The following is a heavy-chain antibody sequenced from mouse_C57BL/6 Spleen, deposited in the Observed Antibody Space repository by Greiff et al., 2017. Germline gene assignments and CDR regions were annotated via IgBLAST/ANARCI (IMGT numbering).Heavy chain of an antibody. D-gene: IGHD3-1*01. CDR1: GFTFSSYG. V-gene: IGHV5-6*02. CDR2: ISSGGSYT. J-gene: IGHJ2*01. Sequence: EVMLVESGGDLVKPGGSLKLSCAASGFTFSSYGMSWVRQTPDKRLEWVATISSGGSYTYYPDSVKGRFTISRDNAKNTLYLQMSSLKSEDTAMYYCARGYEDYFDYRGQGTTLTVSS. CDR3: ARGYEDYFDY.